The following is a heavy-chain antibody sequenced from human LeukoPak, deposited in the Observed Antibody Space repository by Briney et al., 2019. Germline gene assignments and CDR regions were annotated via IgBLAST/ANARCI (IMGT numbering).Heavy chain of an antibody. Sequence: GESLEISCKGSGYRFASYWIGWVRPMPGKGLEWMGIIYPGDSDTRYSPSFQGQVTISADKSISTAYLQWSSLKASDSAMYYCARLADILTAYFDYWGQGTLVTVSS. D-gene: IGHD3-9*01. CDR2: IYPGDSDT. V-gene: IGHV5-51*01. J-gene: IGHJ4*02. CDR3: ARLADILTAYFDY. CDR1: GYRFASYW.